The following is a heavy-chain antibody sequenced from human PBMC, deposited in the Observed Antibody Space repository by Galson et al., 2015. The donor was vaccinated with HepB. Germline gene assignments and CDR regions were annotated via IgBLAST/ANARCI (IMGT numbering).Heavy chain of an antibody. CDR2: IFSNDEK. CDR3: ARIRRGWEQWLVRWFDP. J-gene: IGHJ5*02. D-gene: IGHD6-19*01. V-gene: IGHV2-26*01. CDR1: GFSLSNARMG. Sequence: PALVKPTQTLTLTCTVSGFSLSNARMGVSWIRQPPGKALEWLAHIFSNDEKSYSTSLKSRLTISKDTSKSQVGLTMTNMDPVDTATYYCARIRRGWEQWLVRWFDPWGQGTLVTVSS.